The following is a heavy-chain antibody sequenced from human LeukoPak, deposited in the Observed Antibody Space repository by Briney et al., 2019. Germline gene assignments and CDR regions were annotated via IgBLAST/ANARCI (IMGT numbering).Heavy chain of an antibody. V-gene: IGHV3-7*01. CDR2: IKQDGSEK. Sequence: GGSLRLSCAASGFTFSSYAMSWVRQAPGKGLEWVANIKQDGSEKYYVDSVKGRFTISRDNAKNSLYLQMNSLRAEDTAVYYCARVTEARGDYYYGMDVWGQGTTVTVSS. CDR1: GFTFSSYA. CDR3: ARVTEARGDYYYGMDV. J-gene: IGHJ6*02. D-gene: IGHD3-16*01.